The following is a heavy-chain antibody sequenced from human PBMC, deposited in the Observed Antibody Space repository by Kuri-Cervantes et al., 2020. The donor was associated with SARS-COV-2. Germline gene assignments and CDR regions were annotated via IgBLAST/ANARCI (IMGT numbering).Heavy chain of an antibody. J-gene: IGHJ6*02. D-gene: IGHD3-10*01. Sequence: SVKVSCKASGGTFSSYAISWVRQAPGQGLEWMGGINPIFGTANYAQKFQGRVTITADESTSTAYMELSSLRSEDTAVYYGARCSYGLGSYWYYYYVMDVWGQGTTVTVSS. CDR1: GGTFSSYA. CDR3: ARCSYGLGSYWYYYYVMDV. V-gene: IGHV1-69*13. CDR2: INPIFGTA.